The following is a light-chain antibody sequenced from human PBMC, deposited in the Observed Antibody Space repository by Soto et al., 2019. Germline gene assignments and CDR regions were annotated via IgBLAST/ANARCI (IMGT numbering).Light chain of an antibody. CDR3: QQRSNWPSIT. CDR2: DAS. J-gene: IGKJ5*01. CDR1: QSVSSS. V-gene: IGKV3-11*01. Sequence: EIFMTHSPATLSVSPGERATLSCRASQSVSSSLAWYQQKPGQAPRLLIYDASNRATGIPARFSGSGSGTDFTLTISSLEPEDFAVYYCQQRSNWPSITFGQGTRLEIK.